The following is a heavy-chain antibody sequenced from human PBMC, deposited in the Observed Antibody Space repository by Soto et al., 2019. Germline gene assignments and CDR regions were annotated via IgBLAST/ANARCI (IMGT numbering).Heavy chain of an antibody. Sequence: GGSLRLSCAASGFTFSSYGMHWVRQAPGKGLEWVAVISYDGSNKYYADSVKGRFTISRDNSKNTLYLQMNSLRAEDTAVYYCARPAATVIFYSGMDVWGQGTTVTVSS. J-gene: IGHJ6*02. CDR3: ARPAATVIFYSGMDV. CDR2: ISYDGSNK. D-gene: IGHD4-17*01. CDR1: GFTFSSYG. V-gene: IGHV3-30*03.